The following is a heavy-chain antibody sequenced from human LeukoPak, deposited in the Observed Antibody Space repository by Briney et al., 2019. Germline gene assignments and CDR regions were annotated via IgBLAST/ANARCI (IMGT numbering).Heavy chain of an antibody. D-gene: IGHD3-9*01. CDR3: ARNPLYYDILTGPKLYGMDV. Sequence: SETLSLTCAVSGGSFRGFYCSWIRQLPGKGLEYIGEINHSGTTNYNPSLKSRVTISVDTSKNQFSLKLSSVTAADTAVYYCARNPLYYDILTGPKLYGMDVWGQGTTVTVSS. CDR1: GGSFRGFY. J-gene: IGHJ6*02. V-gene: IGHV4-34*01. CDR2: INHSGTT.